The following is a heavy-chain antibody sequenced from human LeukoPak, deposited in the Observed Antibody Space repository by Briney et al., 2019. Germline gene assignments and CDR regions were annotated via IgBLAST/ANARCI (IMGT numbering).Heavy chain of an antibody. CDR2: ISSSSSYI. J-gene: IGHJ3*02. D-gene: IGHD3-22*01. CDR3: ARGYYDSAEYDAFDI. CDR1: GFTFSSYS. V-gene: IGHV3-21*01. Sequence: PGGSLRLPCAASGFTFSSYSMNWVRQAPGKGLEWVSSISSSSSYIYYADSVKGRFTISRDNAKNSLYLQMNSLRAEDTAVYYCARGYYDSAEYDAFDIWGQGTMVTVSS.